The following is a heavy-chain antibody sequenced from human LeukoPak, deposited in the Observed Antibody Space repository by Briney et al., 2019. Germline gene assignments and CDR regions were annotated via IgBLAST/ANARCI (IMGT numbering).Heavy chain of an antibody. D-gene: IGHD6-6*01. V-gene: IGHV3-30*18. CDR2: ISHDGSVQ. J-gene: IGHJ4*02. CDR3: AKEQTPYSSSSDDY. Sequence: GGSLRLSCAASGFTFSSYSMNWVRQAPGEGLEWVAVISHDGSVQRYGDSVKGRFTISRDNSKNTIHLQMNSLRVEDTALYYCAKEQTPYSSSSDDYWGQGTLVTVSS. CDR1: GFTFSSYS.